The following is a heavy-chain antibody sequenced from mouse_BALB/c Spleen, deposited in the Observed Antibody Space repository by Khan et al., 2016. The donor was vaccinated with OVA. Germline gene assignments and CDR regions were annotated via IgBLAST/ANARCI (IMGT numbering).Heavy chain of an antibody. V-gene: IGHV3-2*02. J-gene: IGHJ3*01. Sequence: EVQLQESGPGLVKPSQSLSLTCTVTGYSITSDYAWNWIRQFPGNKLEWMGYINYSGGTSYLPSLKSRISITRDTSKNQLFLQLNSVTTEDSATYYCARSFAYWGQGTLVTVS. CDR3: ARSFAY. CDR2: INYSGGT. CDR1: GYSITSDYA.